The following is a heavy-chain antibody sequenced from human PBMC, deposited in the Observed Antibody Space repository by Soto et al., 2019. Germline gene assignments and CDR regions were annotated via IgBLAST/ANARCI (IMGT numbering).Heavy chain of an antibody. D-gene: IGHD3-10*01. Sequence: QVQLQQWGAGLLKPSETLSLTCALYGGSFSGLYWSWIRQVPGKGLEWIGEINHSGGTNYNPSLKSLVTITLDTSKAQFSLMLSAVTAADTAVYYCARGPYGSGIRSPYYNYYMDVWGKGTTVTVSS. CDR3: ARGPYGSGIRSPYYNYYMDV. V-gene: IGHV4-34*01. J-gene: IGHJ6*03. CDR2: INHSGGT. CDR1: GGSFSGLY.